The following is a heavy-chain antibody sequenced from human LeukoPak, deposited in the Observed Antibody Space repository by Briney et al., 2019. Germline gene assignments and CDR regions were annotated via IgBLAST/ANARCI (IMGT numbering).Heavy chain of an antibody. D-gene: IGHD4-17*01. CDR3: ARFTYGDYPGGGYFDH. CDR1: GFTVSSNY. Sequence: GGSLRLSCAASGFTVSSNYMSWVRQAPGKGLEWVSVIYSGGSTYYADSVKGRFTISRDNSKNTLYLQMNSLRAEDTAVYYCARFTYGDYPGGGYFDHWGQGTLVTVSS. J-gene: IGHJ4*02. V-gene: IGHV3-66*02. CDR2: IYSGGST.